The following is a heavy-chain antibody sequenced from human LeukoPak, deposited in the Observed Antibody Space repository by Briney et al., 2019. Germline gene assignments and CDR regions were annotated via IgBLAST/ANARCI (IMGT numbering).Heavy chain of an antibody. Sequence: GGSLRLSCAASGFAFSSYAMNWVRQAPGKGLEWVSSIDSSSSYIYYADSVKGRFTISREDAKKSLFLQMNSLRADDTAVYYCAREYGSRSYYYGMDVWGQGTTVTVSS. CDR2: IDSSSSYI. CDR1: GFAFSSYA. CDR3: AREYGSRSYYYGMDV. J-gene: IGHJ6*02. V-gene: IGHV3-21*01. D-gene: IGHD6-13*01.